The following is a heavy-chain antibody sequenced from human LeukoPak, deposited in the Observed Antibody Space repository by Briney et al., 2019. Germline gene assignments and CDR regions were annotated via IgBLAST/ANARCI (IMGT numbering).Heavy chain of an antibody. CDR3: ARETEMATVYDY. CDR1: GYTFTSYY. J-gene: IGHJ4*02. Sequence: ASVKVSCKASGYTFTSYYMHWVRQAPGQGLEWMGIINPSGGSTSYAQKLQGRVTMTTDTSTSTAYMELRSLRSDDTAVYYCARETEMATVYDYWGQGTLVTVSS. CDR2: INPSGGST. V-gene: IGHV1-46*01. D-gene: IGHD5-24*01.